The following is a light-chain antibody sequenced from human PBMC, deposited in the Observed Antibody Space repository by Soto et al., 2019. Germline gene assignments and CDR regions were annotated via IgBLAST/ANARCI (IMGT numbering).Light chain of an antibody. V-gene: IGLV2-14*01. Sequence: QSLRAQPAAGSGSPGQSITISCTGTSRDIGNYDFVSWYQQVPGTAPKAMIYEVSSRPSGVSNRFSGSKSGNTASLTISGLQAEDEAYYYCSSYKTSTSFILFGGGTKVTVL. J-gene: IGLJ2*01. CDR2: EVS. CDR3: SSYKTSTSFIL. CDR1: SRDIGNYDF.